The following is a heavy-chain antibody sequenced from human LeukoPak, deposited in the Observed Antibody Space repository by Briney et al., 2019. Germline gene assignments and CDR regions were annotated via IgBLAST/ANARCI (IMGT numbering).Heavy chain of an antibody. J-gene: IGHJ4*02. CDR2: IYPGDSDT. D-gene: IGHD3-16*01. CDR3: ARHRLGLEVLFDS. V-gene: IGHV5-51*01. CDR1: GYSFTSYW. Sequence: GESLKISCKGSGYSFTSYWIGWVRPIPGKGLGWVGIIYPGDSDTRYSPSFQGPVPISAGKRLDTAFLECSSSKGSDTAMYYRARHRLGLEVLFDSWGQGTLVTVSS.